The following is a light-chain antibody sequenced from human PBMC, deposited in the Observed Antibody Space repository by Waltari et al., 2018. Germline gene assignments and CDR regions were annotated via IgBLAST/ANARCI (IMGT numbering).Light chain of an antibody. J-gene: IGKJ4*01. Sequence: DIQMTQSPSTLSASVGDRVTITCRASQSINHWLAWYQQKPGKAPNLLICKASSLAKEVPSRFGGSVSGTEFTLTITNLQPDDFATFYCQRYDDYPPTFGGGTKVEIK. CDR1: QSINHW. V-gene: IGKV1-5*03. CDR2: KAS. CDR3: QRYDDYPPT.